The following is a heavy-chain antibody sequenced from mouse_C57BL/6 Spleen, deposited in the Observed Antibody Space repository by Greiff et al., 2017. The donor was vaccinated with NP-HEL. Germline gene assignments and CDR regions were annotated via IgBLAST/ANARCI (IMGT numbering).Heavy chain of an antibody. V-gene: IGHV1-82*01. Sequence: QVQLKESGPELVKPGASVKISCKASGYAFSSSWMNWVKQRPGKGLEWIGRIYPGDGDTNYNGKFKGKATLTADKSSSTAYMQLSSLTSEDSAVYFCLITTVVAYYFDYWGQGTTLTVSS. CDR2: IYPGDGDT. J-gene: IGHJ2*01. CDR1: GYAFSSSW. D-gene: IGHD1-1*01. CDR3: LITTVVAYYFDY.